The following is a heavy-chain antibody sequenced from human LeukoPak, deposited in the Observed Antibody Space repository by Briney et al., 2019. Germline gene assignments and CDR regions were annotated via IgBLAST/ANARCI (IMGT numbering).Heavy chain of an antibody. CDR2: IYYTGT. J-gene: IGHJ4*02. V-gene: IGHV4-59*08. Sequence: SETLSLTCTVSGGSVTDYYWSWIRQSPGKGLEWIGYIYYTGTSYNPSLKSRVTISADTPKNQFSLKLSSVTAADTAVYYCARLGRASYGSGSFYFDYWGQGTLVTVSS. D-gene: IGHD3-10*01. CDR3: ARLGRASYGSGSFYFDY. CDR1: GGSVTDYY.